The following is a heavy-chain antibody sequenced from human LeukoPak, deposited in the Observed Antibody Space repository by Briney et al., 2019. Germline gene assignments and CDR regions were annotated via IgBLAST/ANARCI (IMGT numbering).Heavy chain of an antibody. J-gene: IGHJ4*02. V-gene: IGHV3-7*05. CDR2: IKEDGSAK. CDR3: ARAEDY. CDR1: GFTFSRYW. Sequence: PGGSLRVSCAASGFTFSRYWMSWVRQAPGKGLEWVANIKEDGSAKYYVDSVKGRFTISRDNAKNSLYLQMNSLRVEDTAVYYCARAEDYWGQGTLVTVSS.